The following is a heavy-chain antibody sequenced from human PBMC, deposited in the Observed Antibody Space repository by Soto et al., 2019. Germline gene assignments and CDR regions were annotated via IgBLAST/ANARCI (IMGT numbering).Heavy chain of an antibody. Sequence: PGGYLRLSCAASGFSLSYSWMSWVRQAPGKGLEWVGRIKSKTDGGTQDYAAPVKGRFTISRDDSKNTLYLQMNSLKTEDTAVYYCSTSDLGSAVDYWGQGTLVTASS. J-gene: IGHJ4*02. CDR3: STSDLGSAVDY. CDR1: GFSLSYSW. CDR2: IKSKTDGGTQ. V-gene: IGHV3-15*01. D-gene: IGHD1-26*01.